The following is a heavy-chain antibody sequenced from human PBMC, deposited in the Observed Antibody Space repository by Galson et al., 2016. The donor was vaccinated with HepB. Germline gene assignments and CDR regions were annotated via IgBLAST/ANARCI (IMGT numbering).Heavy chain of an antibody. CDR2: IKKDGSEK. J-gene: IGHJ5*02. CDR3: AREHYGP. CDR1: GFRFSDDW. V-gene: IGHV3-7*03. Sequence: SLRLSCAASGFRFSDDWMNWARQAPGKGLEWVANIKKDGSEKNYVDSVKGRFTISRDNAKNSLYLQMNSLRVEYTGIYFCAREHYGPWGQGTLVIVSP. D-gene: IGHD3-10*01.